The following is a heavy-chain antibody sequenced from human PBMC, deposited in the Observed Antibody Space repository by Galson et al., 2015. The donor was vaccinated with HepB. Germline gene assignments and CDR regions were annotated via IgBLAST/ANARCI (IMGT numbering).Heavy chain of an antibody. CDR3: ARERRGSTSTLWIKTSGGQFDF. CDR2: IKQDGSEK. Sequence: SLRLSCAASGLTFSNYWMSWVRQAPGKGLEWVANIKQDGSEKYYVESVKGRFTISRDNAKNSLYLQMNSLRAEDTAVYYCARERRGSTSTLWIKTSGGQFDFWGQGILVTVSS. V-gene: IGHV3-7*03. J-gene: IGHJ4*02. D-gene: IGHD6-19*01. CDR1: GLTFSNYW.